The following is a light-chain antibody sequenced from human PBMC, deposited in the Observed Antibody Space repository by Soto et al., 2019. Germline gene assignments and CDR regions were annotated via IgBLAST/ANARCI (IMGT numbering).Light chain of an antibody. CDR1: SSNIGAGYD. CDR3: QSYDSSLSDWV. Sequence: QSVLTQPPSVSGAPGQRVTISCSGSSSNIGAGYDVHWYQQLPGTAPKLLIYGNSNRPSGVPDRFSGSKSGTSACLAITGLQAEDEADYCCQSYDSSLSDWVFGGGTKVTVL. CDR2: GNS. J-gene: IGLJ3*02. V-gene: IGLV1-40*01.